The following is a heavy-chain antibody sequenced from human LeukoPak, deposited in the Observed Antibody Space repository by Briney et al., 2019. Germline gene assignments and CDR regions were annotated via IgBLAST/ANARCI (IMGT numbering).Heavy chain of an antibody. CDR1: GYTFTTYY. CDR2: INPSGGST. D-gene: IGHD3-10*01. CDR3: ARDLRSGSVRFDY. J-gene: IGHJ4*02. Sequence: ASVKVSCKASGYTFTTYYIHWVRQAPGQGLEWMGIINPSGGSTNYAQKFHGRVTMTRDTSTSTVYMELSGLTSEDTGVYYCARDLRSGSVRFDYWGQGTLVTVSS. V-gene: IGHV1-46*01.